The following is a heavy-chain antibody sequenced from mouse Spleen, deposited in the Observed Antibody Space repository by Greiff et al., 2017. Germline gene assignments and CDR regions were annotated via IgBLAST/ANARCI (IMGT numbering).Heavy chain of an antibody. CDR2: INPGSGGT. D-gene: IGHD2-14*01. J-gene: IGHJ2*01. V-gene: IGHV1-54*01. CDR1: GYAFTNYL. CDR3: ARRYRYDGDYFDY. Sequence: VQRVESGAELVRPGTSVKVSCKASGYAFTNYLIEWVKQRPGQGLEWIGVINPGSGGTNYNEKFKGKATLTADKSSSTAYMQLSSLTSEDSAVYFCARRYRYDGDYFDYWGQGTTLTVSS.